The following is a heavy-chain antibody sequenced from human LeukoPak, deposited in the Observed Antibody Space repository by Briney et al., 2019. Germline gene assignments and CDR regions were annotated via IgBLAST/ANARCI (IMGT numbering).Heavy chain of an antibody. CDR3: ALGEYTYQY. CDR1: GFTFDNYA. Sequence: PGGSLRLSCAASGFTFDNYAMHWVRQGPGKGLEWVAKIKEDGNEKYYVDSVKGRFTISRDNAKKSLSLQMSSLRAEDTAVYYCALGEYTYQYWGQGTLVTVSS. CDR2: IKEDGNEK. V-gene: IGHV3-7*01. D-gene: IGHD5-18*01. J-gene: IGHJ4*02.